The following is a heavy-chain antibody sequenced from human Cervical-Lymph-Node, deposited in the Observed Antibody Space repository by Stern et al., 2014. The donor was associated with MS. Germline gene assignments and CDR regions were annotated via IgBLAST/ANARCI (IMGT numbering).Heavy chain of an antibody. V-gene: IGHV1-2*06. Sequence: VQLVQSGAKMKKPGASVKVSCKASGYDFTGFFIHWVRQVPGQGLEWMGRLNPNSDDPTYAQDFQARVTLSSDTSISTDYTESGRLTSAHTAVYSCSREATRIIVGIDYWGQGTQVTVSS. J-gene: IGHJ4*02. CDR3: SREATRIIVGIDY. D-gene: IGHD2/OR15-2a*01. CDR1: GYDFTGFF. CDR2: LNPNSDDP.